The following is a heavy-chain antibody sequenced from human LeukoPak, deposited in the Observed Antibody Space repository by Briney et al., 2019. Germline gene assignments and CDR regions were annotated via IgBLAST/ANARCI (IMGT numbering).Heavy chain of an antibody. CDR1: GDSFSGCY. Sequence: AGTLSLTCAVEGDSFSGCYWSWIRCPQGKGLEWIGEINHSGSTNYNPSLKSRVTISVDTSKNQFSLKLSSVTAADTAVYYCARGGHDGWFDPWGQGTLVTVSS. J-gene: IGHJ5*02. V-gene: IGHV4-34*01. CDR2: INHSGST. CDR3: ARGGHDGWFDP. D-gene: IGHD1-1*01.